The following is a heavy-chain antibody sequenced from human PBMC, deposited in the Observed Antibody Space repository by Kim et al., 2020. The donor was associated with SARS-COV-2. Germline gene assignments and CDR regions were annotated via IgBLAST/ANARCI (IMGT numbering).Heavy chain of an antibody. CDR3: WRDGMGGAFDI. CDR1: GFTFSAYD. Sequence: GGSLRLSCATSGFTFSAYDMNWARKAPGKGLGWLSFITRSITTINYADSVRGRFTIPRDNAKNSLYLQMKSLGDEDRALNYCWRDGMGGAFDIWGQGTL. J-gene: IGHJ3*02. V-gene: IGHV3-48*02. D-gene: IGHD3-16*01. CDR2: ITRSITTI.